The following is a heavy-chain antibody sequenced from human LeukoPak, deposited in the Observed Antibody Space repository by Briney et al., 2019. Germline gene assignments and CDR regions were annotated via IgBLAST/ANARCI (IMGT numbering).Heavy chain of an antibody. J-gene: IGHJ4*02. CDR1: GFTFISYS. V-gene: IGHV3-21*01. CDR3: ARERIRSQPLDY. Sequence: GGSLRLSCAASGFTFISYSMNWVRQAPGKGLEWVSSISSSSSYIYYADSVKGRFTISRDNAKNSLYLQMNSLRAEDTAVYYCARERIRSQPLDYWGQGTLVTVSS. CDR2: ISSSSSYI. D-gene: IGHD3-16*01.